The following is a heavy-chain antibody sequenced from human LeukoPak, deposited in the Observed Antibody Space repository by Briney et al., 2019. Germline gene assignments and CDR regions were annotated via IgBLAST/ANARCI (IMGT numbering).Heavy chain of an antibody. V-gene: IGHV3-74*01. CDR1: LFTLSSYW. CDR3: TRVQAERAGIMEI. Sequence: GGSLRLSCSASLFTLSSYWMHSGRQAPGEGLVWVSRIDPDGSTTNYADSVKGRFTTSRDNAKNTLYLQMNSLRAEDTALYYCTRVQAERAGIMEIWGRGTTVTVSS. J-gene: IGHJ6*02. D-gene: IGHD6-13*01. CDR2: IDPDGSTT.